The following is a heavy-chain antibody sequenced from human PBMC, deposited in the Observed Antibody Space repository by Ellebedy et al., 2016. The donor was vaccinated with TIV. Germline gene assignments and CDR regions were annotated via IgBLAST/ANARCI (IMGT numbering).Heavy chain of an antibody. CDR2: INIYNGDT. CDR1: GYTFNSYG. CDR3: ARGGNGYNPDDY. Sequence: AASVKVSCKASGYTFNSYGISWARQAPGQGLEWMGWINIYNGDTKDAQKFQDRVTITTDTSTNTAYMELKSLRSDDTAVYYCARGGNGYNPDDYWGQGTLVTVS. V-gene: IGHV1-18*01. J-gene: IGHJ4*02. D-gene: IGHD5-24*01.